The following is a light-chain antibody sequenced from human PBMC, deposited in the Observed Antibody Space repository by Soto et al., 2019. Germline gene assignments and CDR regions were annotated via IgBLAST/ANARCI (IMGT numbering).Light chain of an antibody. CDR3: QKYNSAPQT. CDR2: AAS. Sequence: DIQMTQSPSSLSASVGDRVTITCRASQGIIDYLAWYQQKPGRAPKLLIYAASTLQSGVPSRFSGSGSGTDFTLTISSLQPGDVASYYCQKYNSAPQTFGPGTKVEIK. J-gene: IGKJ1*01. CDR1: QGIIDY. V-gene: IGKV1-27*01.